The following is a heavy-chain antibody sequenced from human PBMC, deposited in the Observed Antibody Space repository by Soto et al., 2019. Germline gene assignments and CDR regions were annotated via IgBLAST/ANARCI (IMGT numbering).Heavy chain of an antibody. CDR1: GDSISVGGYY. J-gene: IGHJ6*02. V-gene: IGHV4-31*03. D-gene: IGHD3-16*01. CDR2: IYYSGHT. CDR3: ARGIRS. Sequence: QVQLQESGPGLVRPSQTLSLTCTVSGDSISVGGYYWSWIRQHPGTGLEWIGYIYYSGHTYYNPSLKSRVTISVDTSKNQFSLKLTSVTAADTAVYYCARGIRSWGQGTTVTVSS.